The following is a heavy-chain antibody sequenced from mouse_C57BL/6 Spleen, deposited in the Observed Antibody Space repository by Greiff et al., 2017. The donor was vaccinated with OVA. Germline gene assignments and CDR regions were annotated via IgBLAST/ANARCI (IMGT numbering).Heavy chain of an antibody. J-gene: IGHJ4*01. CDR1: GYTFTSYW. CDR3: ARNYGSSYVYAMDY. V-gene: IGHV1-72*01. D-gene: IGHD1-1*01. CDR2: IDPNSGGT. Sequence: QVHVKQSGAELVKPGASVKLSCKASGYTFTSYWMHWVKQRPGRGLEWIGRIDPNSGGTKYNEKFKSKATLTVDKPSSTAYMQLSSLTSEDSAVYYCARNYGSSYVYAMDYWGQGTSVTVSS.